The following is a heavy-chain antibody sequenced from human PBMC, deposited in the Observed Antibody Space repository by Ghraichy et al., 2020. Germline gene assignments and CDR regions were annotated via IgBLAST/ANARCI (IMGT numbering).Heavy chain of an antibody. CDR1: GFTFRSYW. J-gene: IGHJ4*02. Sequence: LSLTCVASGFTFRSYWMHWVRQGPGKGLVWVSRINSDGSSTSYADSVKGRFPISRDNAKNTLYLQMNSRRAEDTAVYYCARRYYDDSSGYYHELDYWGQGNRVTGTS. D-gene: IGHD3-22*01. V-gene: IGHV3-74*01. CDR3: ARRYYDDSSGYYHELDY. CDR2: INSDGSST.